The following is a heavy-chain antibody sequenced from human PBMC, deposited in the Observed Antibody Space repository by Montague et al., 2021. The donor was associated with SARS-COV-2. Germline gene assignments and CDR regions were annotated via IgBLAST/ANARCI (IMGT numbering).Heavy chain of an antibody. CDR3: ARRSYDILTGYSIPNWFDP. CDR2: IYYSGST. D-gene: IGHD3-9*01. CDR1: GGSISSSSYY. Sequence: SETLSLTCTVSGGSISSSSYYWGWIRQPPGKGLEWIGGIYYSGSTYYNLSLKSRVTISVDTSKNQFSLKLSSVTAADTAVYYCARRSYDILTGYSIPNWFDPWGQGTLVTVSS. V-gene: IGHV4-39*01. J-gene: IGHJ5*02.